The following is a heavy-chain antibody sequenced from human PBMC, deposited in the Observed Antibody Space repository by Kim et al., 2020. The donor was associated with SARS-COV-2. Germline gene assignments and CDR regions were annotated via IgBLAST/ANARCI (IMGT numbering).Heavy chain of an antibody. CDR1: GGSITSRDYY. CDR3: ARDRGDRQGYLLFQGYFDL. Sequence: TLSLTCTVSGGSITSRDYYWSWIRQPPGKGLEWIGYIYYSGTTYYSPSLKGRVTISVDTSKNQFSLNLNSMTAADTAVYYCARDRGDRQGYLLFQGYFDLWGRGTLATVSS. J-gene: IGHJ2*01. V-gene: IGHV4-30-4*01. D-gene: IGHD2-21*01. CDR2: IYYSGTT.